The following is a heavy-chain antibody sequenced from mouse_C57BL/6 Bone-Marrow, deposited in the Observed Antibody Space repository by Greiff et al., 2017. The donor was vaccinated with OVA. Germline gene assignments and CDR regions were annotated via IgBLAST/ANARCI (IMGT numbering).Heavy chain of an antibody. CDR2: IFPGSGSI. D-gene: IGHD2-4*01. CDR3: ALYDYGGDWFAY. J-gene: IGHJ3*01. V-gene: IGHV1-75*01. CDR1: GYTFTDYY. Sequence: VMLVESGPELVKPGASVKISCKASGYTFTDYYINWVKQRPGQGLEWIGWIFPGSGSIYYNEKFKGKATLTVDKSSSTAYMLLSSLTSEDSAVYVCALYDYGGDWFAYWGQGTLVTVSA.